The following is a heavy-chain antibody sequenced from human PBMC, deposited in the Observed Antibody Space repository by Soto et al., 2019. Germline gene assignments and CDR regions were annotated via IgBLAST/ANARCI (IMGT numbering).Heavy chain of an antibody. Sequence: QVQLVQSGAEVKKPGSSVKVSCKASGGTFSSYAISWVRQAPGQGLEWMGGIIPIFGTANYAQKFQGRVTITADVSKSTAYMELISLRSEDTAVYYCSIPANKVAVAGYFQHWGQGTLVTVSS. V-gene: IGHV1-69*12. CDR2: IIPIFGTA. J-gene: IGHJ1*01. D-gene: IGHD6-19*01. CDR3: SIPANKVAVAGYFQH. CDR1: GGTFSSYA.